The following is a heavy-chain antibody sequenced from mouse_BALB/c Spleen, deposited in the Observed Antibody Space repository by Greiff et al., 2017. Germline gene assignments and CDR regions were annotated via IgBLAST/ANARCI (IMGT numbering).Heavy chain of an antibody. CDR1: GFTFSSYT. CDR3: ARDYRYDVEIAY. V-gene: IGHV5-9*03. J-gene: IGHJ3*01. D-gene: IGHD2-14*01. CDR2: ISSGGGNT. Sequence: EVKLMESGGGLVKPGGSLKLSCAASGFTFSSYTMSWVRQTPEKRLEWVATISSGGGNTYYPDSVKGRFTISRDNAKNNLYLQMSSLRSEDTALYYCARDYRYDVEIAYWGQGTLVTVSA.